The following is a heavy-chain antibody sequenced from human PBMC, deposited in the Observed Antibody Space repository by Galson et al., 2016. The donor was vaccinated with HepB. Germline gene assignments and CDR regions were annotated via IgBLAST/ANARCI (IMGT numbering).Heavy chain of an antibody. J-gene: IGHJ4*02. CDR2: INAGNGNT. Sequence: SVKVSCKASGYTFTSYAMHWVRQAPGRRLEWMGWINAGNGNTKYSQKFQGRVTITRDTSASTAYMELRSLRSEDTAVYYCAREALILGAPLDYWGQGTLVTVSS. CDR1: GYTFTSYA. V-gene: IGHV1-3*01. D-gene: IGHD1-26*01. CDR3: AREALILGAPLDY.